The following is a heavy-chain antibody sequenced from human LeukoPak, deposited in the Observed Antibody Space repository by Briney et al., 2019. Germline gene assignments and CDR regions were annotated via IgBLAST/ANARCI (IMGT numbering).Heavy chain of an antibody. CDR1: GGSISSGDYY. Sequence: SETLSLTCTVSGGSISSGDYYWSWIRQPPGKGLEWIGYIYYSGTTYYNPSLKSRVTILVDTSKNQFSLNLNSVTAADTAVYFCARVGGGYDYWGQGTLVTVSS. V-gene: IGHV4-30-4*01. D-gene: IGHD2-15*01. CDR2: IYYSGTT. J-gene: IGHJ4*02. CDR3: ARVGGGYDY.